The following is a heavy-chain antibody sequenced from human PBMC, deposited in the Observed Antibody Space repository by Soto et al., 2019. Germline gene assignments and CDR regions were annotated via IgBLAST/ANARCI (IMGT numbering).Heavy chain of an antibody. J-gene: IGHJ4*02. Sequence: QVQLVQSGAEVKKPGASVKVSCKASGYTFTSYGISWVRQAPGHGLEWMGWISAYNGKTNYAQKLQGRVTMTPETSTSTAYMELRSLRSDDTGVCYCARDWAAAGPLDYWGKGTLVTVSS. CDR2: ISAYNGKT. CDR3: ARDWAAAGPLDY. CDR1: GYTFTSYG. D-gene: IGHD6-13*01. V-gene: IGHV1-18*01.